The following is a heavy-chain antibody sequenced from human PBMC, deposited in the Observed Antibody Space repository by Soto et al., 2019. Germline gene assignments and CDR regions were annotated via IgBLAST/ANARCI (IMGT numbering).Heavy chain of an antibody. CDR2: IYTSGST. CDR3: ARINMDCSSTSCYHSPDAFDI. D-gene: IGHD2-2*01. CDR1: GGSISSYY. Sequence: SETLSLTCTVSGGSISSYYWSWIRQPAGKGLEWIGRIYTSGSTNYNPSLKSRVTMSVDTSKNQFSLKLSSVTAADTAVYYCARINMDCSSTSCYHSPDAFDIWGRGRTV. V-gene: IGHV4-4*07. J-gene: IGHJ3*02.